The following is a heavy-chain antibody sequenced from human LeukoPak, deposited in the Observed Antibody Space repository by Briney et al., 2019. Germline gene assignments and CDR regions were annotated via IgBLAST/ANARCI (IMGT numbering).Heavy chain of an antibody. CDR3: ANSPIAVAGDAASPRYYYYYYGMDV. V-gene: IGHV4-59*08. CDR2: IYYSGST. D-gene: IGHD6-19*01. J-gene: IGHJ6*02. CDR1: GGSFSSYY. Sequence: SETLSLTCAVYGGSFSSYYWSWIRQPPGKGLEWIGYIYYSGSTNYNPSLKSRVTISVDTSKNQFSLKLSSVTAADTAVYYCANSPIAVAGDAASPRYYYYYYGMDVWGQGTTVTVSS.